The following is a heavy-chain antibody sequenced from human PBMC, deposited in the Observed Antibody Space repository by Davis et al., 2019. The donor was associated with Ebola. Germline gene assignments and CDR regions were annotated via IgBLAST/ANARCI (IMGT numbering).Heavy chain of an antibody. Sequence: PGGSLRLSCAASGFTFSSYAMNWVRQAPGKGLEWVSGISSSGDSTYYADSVKGRFTISRDNSKNTLYLQMNSLRAEDTAVYHCAKGLGSSGWYYFDYWGQGTLVTVSS. CDR2: ISSSGDST. CDR3: AKGLGSSGWYYFDY. CDR1: GFTFSSYA. V-gene: IGHV3-23*01. D-gene: IGHD6-19*01. J-gene: IGHJ4*02.